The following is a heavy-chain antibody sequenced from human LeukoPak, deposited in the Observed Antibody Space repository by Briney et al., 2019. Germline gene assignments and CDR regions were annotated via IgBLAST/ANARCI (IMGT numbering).Heavy chain of an antibody. J-gene: IGHJ6*02. Sequence: PSETLSLTCAVYGGSFSGYYWSWIRQPPGKGLEWIGEINHSGSTNYNPSLKSRVTISVDTSKNQFSLKLSSVTAADTAVYYCARMGATKDYYYGMDVWGQGTTVTVSS. D-gene: IGHD1-26*01. V-gene: IGHV4-34*01. CDR1: GGSFSGYY. CDR3: ARMGATKDYYYGMDV. CDR2: INHSGST.